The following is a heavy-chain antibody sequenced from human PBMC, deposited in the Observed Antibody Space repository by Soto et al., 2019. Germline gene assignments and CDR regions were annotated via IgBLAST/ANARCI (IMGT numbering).Heavy chain of an antibody. J-gene: IGHJ4*02. V-gene: IGHV1-69*06. CDR1: GGTFSSYA. CDR3: AMGYCSGGSCYHPPYFDY. Sequence: QVQLVQSGAEVKKPGSSVKVSCKASGGTFSSYAISWVRQAPGQGLEWMGGIIPIFGTANYAQKFQGRVTITADKSTSTAYMELSSLRSEDTAVYYCAMGYCSGGSCYHPPYFDYWGQGTLVTVSS. D-gene: IGHD2-15*01. CDR2: IIPIFGTA.